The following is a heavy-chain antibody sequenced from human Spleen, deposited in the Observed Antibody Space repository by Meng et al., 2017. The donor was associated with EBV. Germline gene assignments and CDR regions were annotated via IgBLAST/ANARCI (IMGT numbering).Heavy chain of an antibody. CDR1: GGAFRSDA. D-gene: IGHD3-10*01. J-gene: IGHJ4*02. CDR2: LIPMSDAP. V-gene: IGHV1-69*01. CDR3: ASEAGRGFTPDY. Sequence: QGQVDRFGTAWRTPGSSVTVPCTTPGGAFRSDAISWVPQAPGQGLEWMGGLIPMSDAPHYAQKFHGRVTITADESTTTHHMDLSGLRSEDTAVYYCASEAGRGFTPDYWGQGTLVTVSS.